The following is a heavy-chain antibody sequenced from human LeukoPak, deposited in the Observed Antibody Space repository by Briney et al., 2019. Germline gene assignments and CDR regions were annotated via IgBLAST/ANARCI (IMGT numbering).Heavy chain of an antibody. J-gene: IGHJ1*01. V-gene: IGHV3-23*01. D-gene: IGHD6-13*01. Sequence: GGSLRLSCAASGFTFSSFAMSWVRQAPGKGLECVSVISGNDGRTFYADSVKGRFTISRDNSKNTLYLQMSSLRAEDTAVYYCAKANITSWYFVRYFHHWGQGTLVTVSS. CDR2: ISGNDGRT. CDR3: AKANITSWYFVRYFHH. CDR1: GFTFSSFA.